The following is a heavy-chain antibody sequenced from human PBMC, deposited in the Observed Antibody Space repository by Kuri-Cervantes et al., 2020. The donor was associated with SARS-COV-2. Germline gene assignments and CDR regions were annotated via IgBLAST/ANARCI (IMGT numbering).Heavy chain of an antibody. J-gene: IGHJ6*02. CDR2: INHSGST. V-gene: IGHV4-34*01. CDR1: GGSFSGYY. CDR3: ARDQYYYYGMDV. Sequence: SETLSLTCAVYGGSFSGYYWSWIRQPPGKGLEWIREINHSGSTNYNPSLKSRVTISVDTSKNQFSLKLSSVTAADTAVYYCARDQYYYYGMDVWGQGTTVTVSS.